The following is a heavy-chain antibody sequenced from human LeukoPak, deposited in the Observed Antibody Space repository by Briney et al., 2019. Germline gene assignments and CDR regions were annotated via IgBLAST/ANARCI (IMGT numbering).Heavy chain of an antibody. D-gene: IGHD2/OR15-2a*01. J-gene: IGHJ6*03. V-gene: IGHV4-4*07. Sequence: SETLSLTCTVSGESINTYYWNWLRQSAGKGLEWIGHIYKSGTTNFNPSLTSRVTMSLDTSRNQFSLRLRSVTAADTAVYFCARSFLDYMDVWGKGTTVTVSS. CDR3: ARSFLDYMDV. CDR1: GESINTYY. CDR2: IYKSGTT.